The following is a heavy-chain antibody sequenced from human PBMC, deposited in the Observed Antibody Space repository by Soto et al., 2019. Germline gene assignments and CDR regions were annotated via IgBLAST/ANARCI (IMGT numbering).Heavy chain of an antibody. Sequence: QVQLQESGPGLVKPSQTLSLTCTVSGGSIISGGYYWSWIRQHPGKGLEWIGYIYYSGSNYYNPSLKSRVTISVDTSKNQFSLKLSSVTAADTAVYHCAREGSYTRIDYWGQGTLVTVSS. CDR2: IYYSGSN. J-gene: IGHJ4*02. CDR3: AREGSYTRIDY. V-gene: IGHV4-31*03. D-gene: IGHD3-10*01. CDR1: GGSIISGGYY.